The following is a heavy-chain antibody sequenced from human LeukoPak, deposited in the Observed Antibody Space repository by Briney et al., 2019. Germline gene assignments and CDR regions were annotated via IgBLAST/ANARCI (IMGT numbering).Heavy chain of an antibody. V-gene: IGHV3-23*01. Sequence: GGSLRLSCAASGFTFSSYAMYWVRQAPGKVLEWVSGIFGSGGSTHYADSVKGRFTISRDNSKNTVYLQMNSLRDEDTAVYYCEKTTTGYSSGRFPGWPVDYWDQGTLVTVSS. J-gene: IGHJ4*02. CDR2: IFGSGGST. CDR3: EKTTTGYSSGRFPGWPVDY. CDR1: GFTFSSYA. D-gene: IGHD6-19*01.